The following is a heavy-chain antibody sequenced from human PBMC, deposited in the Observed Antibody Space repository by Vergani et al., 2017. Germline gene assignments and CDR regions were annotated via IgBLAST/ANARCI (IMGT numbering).Heavy chain of an antibody. CDR1: GESIRSGSHY. J-gene: IGHJ5*02. D-gene: IGHD2-8*01. CDR2: IHTGGST. CDR3: ARGSYEDGGWFDP. Sequence: QVKLQESGPGLLKPSQTLSLTCTVSGESIRSGSHYWSWIRQPAGKGPEWIGHIHTGGSTDLNPSLKSRVSISVDTSKSQFSLKLNSVTVADTAVYYCARGSYEDGGWFDPWGQGTLVTVSS. V-gene: IGHV4-61*02.